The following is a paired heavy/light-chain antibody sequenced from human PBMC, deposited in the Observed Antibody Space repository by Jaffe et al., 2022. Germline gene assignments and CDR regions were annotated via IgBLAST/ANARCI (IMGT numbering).Heavy chain of an antibody. CDR2: IKQDGSEK. CDR3: ATEPICSTRCYYNWFDP. V-gene: IGHV3-7*01. J-gene: IGHJ5*02. CDR1: GFTFSSYW. Sequence: EVQLVESGGGLVQPGGSLRLSCAASGFTFSSYWMSWVRQAPGKGLEWVANIKQDGSEKYYVDSVKGRFTISRDNAKNSLYLQMNSLRAEDTAVYYCATEPICSTRCYYNWFDPWGQGTLVTVSS. D-gene: IGHD2-2*01.
Light chain of an antibody. CDR2: GAS. CDR3: QQYNNWPRT. V-gene: IGKV3-15*01. J-gene: IGKJ1*01. CDR1: QSVSSN. Sequence: EIVMTQSPATLSVSPGERATLLCRASQSVSSNLAWYQQKPGQAPRLLIYGASTRATGIPARLSGSGSGTEFTLTISSLQSEDFAVYYCQQYNNWPRTFGQGTKVEIK.